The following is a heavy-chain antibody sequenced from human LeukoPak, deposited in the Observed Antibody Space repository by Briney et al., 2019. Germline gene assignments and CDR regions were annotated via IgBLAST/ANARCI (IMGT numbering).Heavy chain of an antibody. CDR1: GGTFSSYA. V-gene: IGHV1-69*01. CDR2: IIPIFGTA. D-gene: IGHD3-3*01. CDR3: AGWKTSEGPYYDFWSGYLDY. J-gene: IGHJ4*02. Sequence: SVKVSCKASGGTFSSYAISWVRQAPGQGLEWMGGIIPIFGTANYAQKFQGRVTITADESTSTAYMELSSLRSEDTAVYYCAGWKTSEGPYYDFWSGYLDYWGQGTLVTVSS.